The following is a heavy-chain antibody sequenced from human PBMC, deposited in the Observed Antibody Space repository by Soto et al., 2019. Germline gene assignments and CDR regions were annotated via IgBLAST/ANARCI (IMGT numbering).Heavy chain of an antibody. CDR1: GGSISSYY. J-gene: IGHJ6*02. CDR3: ARGSDTMAYYYYGMDV. Sequence: SETLSLTCTVSGGSISSYYWSWIRQPPGKGLEWIGYIYYSGSTNYNPSLKSRVTISVDTSKNQFSLKLSSVTAADTAVYYCARGSDTMAYYYYGMDVWGQGTTVTV. D-gene: IGHD3-3*01. V-gene: IGHV4-59*01. CDR2: IYYSGST.